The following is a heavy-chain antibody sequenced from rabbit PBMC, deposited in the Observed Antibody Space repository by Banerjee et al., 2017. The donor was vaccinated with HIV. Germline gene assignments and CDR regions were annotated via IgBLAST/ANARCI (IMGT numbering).Heavy chain of an antibody. CDR3: ARGYVSYAGYGYTTLAL. V-gene: IGHV1S40*01. Sequence: QSLEESGGDLVKPGGTLTLTCKASGFSFSGSYWICWVRQAPGKGLEWIACIYTSSDSTWYANWAKGRFTISRTSSTTVTLQMTSLTAADTATYFCARGYVSYAGYGYTTLALWGQGTLVTVS. CDR2: IYTSSDST. J-gene: IGHJ4*01. D-gene: IGHD6-1*01. CDR1: GFSFSGSYW.